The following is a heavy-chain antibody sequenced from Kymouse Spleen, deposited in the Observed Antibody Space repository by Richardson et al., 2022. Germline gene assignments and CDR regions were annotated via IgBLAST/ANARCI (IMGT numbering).Heavy chain of an antibody. CDR3: ARHGGDSNIRFNWFDP. CDR2: IYYSGST. CDR1: GGSISSSSYY. Sequence: QLQLQESGPGLVKPSETLSLTCTVSGGSISSSSYYWGWIRQPPGKGLEWIGSIYYSGSTYYNPSLKSRVTISVDTSKNQFSLKLSSVTAADTAVYYCARHGGDSNIRFNWFDPWGQGTLVTVSS. D-gene: IGHD4-11,IGHD4-11*01. V-gene: IGHV4-39*01. J-gene: IGHJ5*02.